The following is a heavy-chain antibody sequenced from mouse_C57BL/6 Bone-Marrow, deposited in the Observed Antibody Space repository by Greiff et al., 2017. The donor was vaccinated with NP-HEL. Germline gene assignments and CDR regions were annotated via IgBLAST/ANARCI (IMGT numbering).Heavy chain of an antibody. Sequence: QVQLQQPGAELVKPGASVKLSCRASGYTFTSYLMHWVKQRPGRGLEWIGRIDPNSGGTKYNEKFKSKATLAVDKPSSTAYMQLNSLTSGDSAVYKCARYCYGSSYFDYWGQGTTLTVSA. J-gene: IGHJ2*01. CDR1: GYTFTSYL. V-gene: IGHV1-72*01. CDR2: IDPNSGGT. CDR3: ARYCYGSSYFDY. D-gene: IGHD1-1*01.